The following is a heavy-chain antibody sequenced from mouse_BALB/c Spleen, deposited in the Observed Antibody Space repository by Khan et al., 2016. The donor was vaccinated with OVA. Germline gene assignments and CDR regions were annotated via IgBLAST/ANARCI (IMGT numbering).Heavy chain of an antibody. J-gene: IGHJ4*01. CDR2: IDPANGNT. CDR1: GFNIKDTY. CDR3: ATLGVYAMDY. Sequence: VQLQQSGAELVKPEASVKLSCTASGFNIKDTYMHWVKQRPEQGLEWIGTIDPANGNTKYDPKFQGKATITTDTSSNTAYLQLSSLTSEDTAVYYCATLGVYAMDYWGQGTSVTVSS. V-gene: IGHV14-3*02.